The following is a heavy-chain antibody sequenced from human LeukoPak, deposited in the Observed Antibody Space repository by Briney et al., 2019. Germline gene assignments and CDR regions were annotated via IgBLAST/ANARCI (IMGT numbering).Heavy chain of an antibody. J-gene: IGHJ4*02. Sequence: SETLSLTCTVSGGSISGFYWTWIRQPPGKGLEWIGYTYYSGSTNYNPSLKSRVTISVDTLKNQVSLKLSSVTAADTAVYYCARDLTGYYFDNWGQGTLVTVSS. CDR3: ARDLTGYYFDN. CDR1: GGSISGFY. CDR2: TYYSGST. V-gene: IGHV4-59*01. D-gene: IGHD1-20*01.